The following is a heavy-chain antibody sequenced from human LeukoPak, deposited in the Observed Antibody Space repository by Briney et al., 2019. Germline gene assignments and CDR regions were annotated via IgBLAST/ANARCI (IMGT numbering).Heavy chain of an antibody. D-gene: IGHD3-22*01. CDR3: ARGYRTYYDSSGYYDDFFDY. Sequence: PSETLSLTCTVSGGSISSSSYYWGWIRQPPGKGLEWIGSIYYSGSTYYNPSLKSRVTISVDTSKNQFSLKLSSVTAADTAVYYCARGYRTYYDSSGYYDDFFDYWGQGTLVTVSS. CDR1: GGSISSSSYY. J-gene: IGHJ4*02. CDR2: IYYSGST. V-gene: IGHV4-39*01.